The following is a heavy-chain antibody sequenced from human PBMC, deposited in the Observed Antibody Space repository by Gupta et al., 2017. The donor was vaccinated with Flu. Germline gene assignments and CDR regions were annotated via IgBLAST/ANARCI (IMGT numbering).Heavy chain of an antibody. J-gene: IGHJ4*02. Sequence: EVHLVESGGGLVKPGGSLRLSCAASGFPFRTYTMPWVRQAPGKGLEWVSSISSSSSYIYYADSVKGRFTISRDNAKNSVYLQMYSLRAEDAAIYYCARNWAVYDSTGYFDYWGQGTLVTVSS. CDR2: ISSSSSYI. V-gene: IGHV3-21*01. D-gene: IGHD3-22*01. CDR1: GFPFRTYT. CDR3: ARNWAVYDSTGYFDY.